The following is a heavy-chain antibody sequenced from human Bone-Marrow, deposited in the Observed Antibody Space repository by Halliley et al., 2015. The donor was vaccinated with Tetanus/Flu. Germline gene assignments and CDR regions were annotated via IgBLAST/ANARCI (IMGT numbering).Heavy chain of an antibody. Sequence: GKGLGWVSAISIYGHNTYYADSVKGRFTISRDNSKSTVYLQMNSLRVEDTAVYYCANEEVPNDFWGQGTLVTVSS. CDR2: ISIYGHNT. J-gene: IGHJ4*02. CDR3: ANEEVPNDF. V-gene: IGHV3-23*01.